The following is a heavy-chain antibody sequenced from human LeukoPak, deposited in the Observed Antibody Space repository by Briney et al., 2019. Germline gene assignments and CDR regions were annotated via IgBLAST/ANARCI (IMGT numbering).Heavy chain of an antibody. CDR2: IFYSGST. Sequence: SETLSLTCTVSGGSISTSNYYWGWIRQPPGKGLEWIGNIFYSGSTYYSPSLRSRVTISLDTSRNQFSLKLNSVTAADTAVYYCARATYSGSSKGAFDIWGQGTMVTVSS. V-gene: IGHV4-39*07. CDR1: GGSISTSNYY. D-gene: IGHD1-26*01. J-gene: IGHJ3*02. CDR3: ARATYSGSSKGAFDI.